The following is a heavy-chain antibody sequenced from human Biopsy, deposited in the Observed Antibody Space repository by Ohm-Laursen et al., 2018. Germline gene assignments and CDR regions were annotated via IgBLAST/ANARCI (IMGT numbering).Heavy chain of an antibody. CDR1: YGSISGHF. CDR2: VYYNGNT. D-gene: IGHD6-19*01. Sequence: GTLSLTCAVTYGSISGHFWSWIRQAPGKGLEWIGYVYYNGNTNYSPSLKSRATISLDTSKDRFSLKLTSVTAADTAVYYCARTPGKAVAGRFLDLWGRGTLVTVSS. J-gene: IGHJ2*01. CDR3: ARTPGKAVAGRFLDL. V-gene: IGHV4-59*08.